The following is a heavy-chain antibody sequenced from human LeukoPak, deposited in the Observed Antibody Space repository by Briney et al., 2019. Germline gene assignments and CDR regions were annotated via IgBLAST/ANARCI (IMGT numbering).Heavy chain of an antibody. J-gene: IGHJ6*03. CDR2: ISYDGSNK. Sequence: TGGSLRLSCAASGFTFSSYAMHWVRQAPGKGLEWVAVISYDGSNKYYADSAKGRFTISRDNSKNTLYLQMNSLRAEDTAIYYCAKNGDRGAYCSGGSCYPYYYYYIDVWGKGTTVTISS. V-gene: IGHV3-30*04. CDR1: GFTFSSYA. CDR3: AKNGDRGAYCSGGSCYPYYYYYIDV. D-gene: IGHD2-15*01.